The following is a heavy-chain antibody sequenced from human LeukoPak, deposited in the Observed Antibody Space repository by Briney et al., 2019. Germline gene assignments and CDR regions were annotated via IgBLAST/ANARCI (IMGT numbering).Heavy chain of an antibody. CDR1: GGSISSYY. CDR3: ARAPVQEWPPYDY. D-gene: IGHD1-1*01. J-gene: IGHJ4*02. Sequence: SETLSLTCTVSGGSISSYYWSWIRQPPGKGLEWIGYIYYSGSTNYNPSLKSRVTISVDTSKNQFSLKLSSVTAADTAVYYYARAPVQEWPPYDYWGQGTLVTVSS. CDR2: IYYSGST. V-gene: IGHV4-59*01.